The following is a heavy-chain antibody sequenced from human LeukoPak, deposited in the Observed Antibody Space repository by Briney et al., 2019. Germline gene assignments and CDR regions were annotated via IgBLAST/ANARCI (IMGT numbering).Heavy chain of an antibody. Sequence: SETLSLTCTVSGDSISNSNYYWGWIRQPPGKGLEWIGTIYYSGTTYYDPSLKSRVTTSVYTSKNQFSLKLRSVTAADTTVYYCARHIYSGTDGDAFDIWGQGTMVTVSS. J-gene: IGHJ3*02. CDR2: IYYSGTT. D-gene: IGHD1-26*01. CDR3: ARHIYSGTDGDAFDI. V-gene: IGHV4-39*01. CDR1: GDSISNSNYY.